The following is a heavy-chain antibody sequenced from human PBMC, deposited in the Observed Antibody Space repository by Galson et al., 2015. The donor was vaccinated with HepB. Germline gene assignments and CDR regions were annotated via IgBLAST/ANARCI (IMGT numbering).Heavy chain of an antibody. Sequence: SLRLSCAASGFTFSSYSMNWVRQAPGKGLEWVSSISSSSSYIYYADSVKGRFTISRDNAKNSLYLQMNSLRAEDTAVYYCARAIIYDSSGYYYGPHYYYYGMDVWGQGTTVTVSS. CDR2: ISSSSSYI. CDR1: GFTFSSYS. CDR3: ARAIIYDSSGYYYGPHYYYYGMDV. V-gene: IGHV3-21*01. J-gene: IGHJ6*02. D-gene: IGHD3-22*01.